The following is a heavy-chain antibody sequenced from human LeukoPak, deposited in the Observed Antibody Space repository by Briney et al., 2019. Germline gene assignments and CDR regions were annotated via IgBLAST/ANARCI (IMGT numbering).Heavy chain of an antibody. CDR1: GGSISGYF. Sequence: SETLSLTCTVSGGSISGYFWSWIRQPPGKGREWIGYIHYSGTTNYNPSLSSRVTISVDTSKNQFSLRLSSVTAADTAVYYCARYGITIVRGGKYYFDSWGQGTLVTVSS. CDR3: ARYGITIVRGGKYYFDS. J-gene: IGHJ4*02. CDR2: IHYSGTT. V-gene: IGHV4-59*08. D-gene: IGHD3-10*01.